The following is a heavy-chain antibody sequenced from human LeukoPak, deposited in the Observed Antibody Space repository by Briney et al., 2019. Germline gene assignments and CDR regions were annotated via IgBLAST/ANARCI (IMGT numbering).Heavy chain of an antibody. D-gene: IGHD3-22*01. V-gene: IGHV3-23*01. Sequence: GGSLRLSCAASGFTFSSYAMSWVRQAPGKGLEWVSGISTSGASTSNADSVKGRFTISRDNPRNTLYMQMNSLRAEDTALYYCAIMHPYYDGSGYWVQWGQGTLVTASS. J-gene: IGHJ4*02. CDR3: AIMHPYYDGSGYWVQ. CDR1: GFTFSSYA. CDR2: ISTSGAST.